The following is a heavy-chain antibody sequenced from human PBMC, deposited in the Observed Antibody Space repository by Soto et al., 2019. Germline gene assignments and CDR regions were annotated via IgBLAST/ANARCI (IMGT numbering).Heavy chain of an antibody. V-gene: IGHV4-4*02. CDR3: SRDLDPTGTTDC. CDR2: VYHSGDT. Sequence: QVQLQESGPGLVKPSGTPSLTCAVSGGSVSSNNWWSWVRQPPGKGLEWIGEVYHSGDTRYNPSFKTRSTKSVEKSKNQFSLRLSSVTAADTAIYYCSRDLDPTGTTDCWGQGTLVTVSS. CDR1: GGSVSSNNW. D-gene: IGHD1-1*01. J-gene: IGHJ4*02.